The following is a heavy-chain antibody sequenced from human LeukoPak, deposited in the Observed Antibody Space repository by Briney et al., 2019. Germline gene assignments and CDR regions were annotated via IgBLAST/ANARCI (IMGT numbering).Heavy chain of an antibody. V-gene: IGHV3-48*03. J-gene: IGHJ4*02. CDR2: ISSSGSTI. CDR3: AKGGVWFGDQSYFDY. D-gene: IGHD3-10*01. CDR1: GFTFSSYE. Sequence: GGSLRLSCAASGFTFSSYEMNWVRQAPGKGLEWVSYISSSGSTIYYADSVKGRFTISRDNSKNTLYLQMNSLRAEDTAVYYCAKGGVWFGDQSYFDYWGQGTLVTVSS.